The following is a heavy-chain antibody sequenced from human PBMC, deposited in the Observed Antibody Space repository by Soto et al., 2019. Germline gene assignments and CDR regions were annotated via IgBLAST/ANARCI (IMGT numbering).Heavy chain of an antibody. Sequence: GASVKVSCKASGYTFTSYGISWVRQAPGQGLEWMGWISTYSGNTNYAQKLQGRVTMTTDTSTSTVYMELRSLRSDDTAVYYCARDESNYLDFWGQGTLVTVSS. CDR3: ARDESNYLDF. CDR2: ISTYSGNT. J-gene: IGHJ4*02. V-gene: IGHV1-18*04. CDR1: GYTFTSYG.